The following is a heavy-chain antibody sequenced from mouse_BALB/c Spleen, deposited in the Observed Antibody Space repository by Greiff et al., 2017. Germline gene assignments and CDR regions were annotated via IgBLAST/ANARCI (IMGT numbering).Heavy chain of an antibody. V-gene: IGHV14-3*02. CDR3: ARDYYGSSYERYFDV. Sequence: VQLKQSGAELVKPGASVKLSCTASGFNIKDTYMHWVKQRPEQGLEWIGRIDPANGNTKYDPKFQGKATITADTSSNTAYLQLSSLTSEDTAVYYCARDYYGSSYERYFDVWGAGTTVTVSS. CDR1: GFNIKDTY. CDR2: IDPANGNT. J-gene: IGHJ1*01. D-gene: IGHD1-1*01.